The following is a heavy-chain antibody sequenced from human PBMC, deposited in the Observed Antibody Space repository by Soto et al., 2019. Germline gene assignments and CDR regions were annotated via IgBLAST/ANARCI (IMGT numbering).Heavy chain of an antibody. Sequence: QVQLQESGPGLVKPSGTLSLTCAVSGGSISSSNWWSWVRQPPGKGLEWIGEIYHSGSTNYNPSLKKRVTIAVAKSKNQSSLKLSSVTAADTAVYYGARVIAAAVNWFDPWGQGTLVTVSS. J-gene: IGHJ5*02. CDR2: IYHSGST. CDR3: ARVIAAAVNWFDP. CDR1: GGSISSSNW. D-gene: IGHD6-13*01. V-gene: IGHV4-4*02.